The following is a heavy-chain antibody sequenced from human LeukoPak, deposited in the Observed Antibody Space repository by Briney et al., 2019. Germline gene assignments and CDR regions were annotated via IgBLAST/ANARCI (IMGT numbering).Heavy chain of an antibody. CDR1: DGSFNFYF. V-gene: IGHV4-34*01. CDR2: IDNRGST. D-gene: IGHD3-10*01. J-gene: IGHJ4*02. Sequence: SETLSLTCTVSDGSFNFYFWHWIRQPPGKGLDWIGEIDNRGSTQYNPSLRSRVTISVDTSRNQFSLELTSVAAADTAAYFCARDSHSGFQWGQGTLVTVSS. CDR3: ARDSHSGFQ.